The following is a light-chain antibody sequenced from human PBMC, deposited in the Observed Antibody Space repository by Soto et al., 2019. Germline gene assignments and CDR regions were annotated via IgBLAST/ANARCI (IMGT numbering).Light chain of an antibody. CDR1: QSVTGS. J-gene: IGKJ4*01. CDR2: DAS. CDR3: QQRYNWRLT. V-gene: IGKV3-11*01. Sequence: ESVLTQSPATLSLSPGERATLSCRASQSVTGSLTWYQQKPGQPPRLLIYDASRRATGIPARFSGSGSGTDFTLTISSLEPEDFAVYYCQQRYNWRLTFGGGTKVDIK.